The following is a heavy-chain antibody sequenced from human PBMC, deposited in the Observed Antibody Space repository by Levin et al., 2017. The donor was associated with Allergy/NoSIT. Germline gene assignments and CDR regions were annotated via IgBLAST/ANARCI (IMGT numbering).Heavy chain of an antibody. CDR3: AKDDIVVVPAALGFDP. Sequence: ETLSLTCAASGFTFSSYAMSWVRQAPGKGLEWVSAISGSGGSTYYADSVKGRFTISRDNSKNTLYLQMNSLRAEDTAVYYCAKDDIVVVPAALGFDPWGQGTLVTVSS. D-gene: IGHD2-2*01. CDR1: GFTFSSYA. V-gene: IGHV3-23*01. CDR2: ISGSGGST. J-gene: IGHJ5*02.